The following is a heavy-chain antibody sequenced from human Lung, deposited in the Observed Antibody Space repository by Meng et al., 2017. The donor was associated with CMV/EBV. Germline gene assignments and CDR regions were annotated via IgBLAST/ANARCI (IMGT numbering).Heavy chain of an antibody. D-gene: IGHD3-3*01. CDR1: GFTFSSYA. J-gene: IGHJ6*02. CDR2: ISYDGSNK. V-gene: IGHV3-30-3*01. CDR3: ARDGPRNYYDFWSGYYSPTSYYYYGMDV. Sequence: LSLXCAASGFTFSSYAMHWVRQAPGKGLEWVAVISYDGSNKYYADSVKGRFTISRDNSKNTLYLQMNSLRAEDTAVYYCARDGPRNYYDFWSGYYSPTSYYYYGMDVWGQGTTVTVSS.